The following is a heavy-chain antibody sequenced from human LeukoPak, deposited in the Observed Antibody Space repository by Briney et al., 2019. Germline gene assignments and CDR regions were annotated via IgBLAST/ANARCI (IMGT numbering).Heavy chain of an antibody. V-gene: IGHV3-7*01. CDR3: ARSGCSSTSCYLRD. J-gene: IGHJ4*02. CDR2: IKQDGSEK. D-gene: IGHD2-2*01. CDR1: GFTFSSYW. Sequence: GGSLRLSCAASGFTFSSYWMSWVRQAPGKGLEWVANIKQDGSEKYYVDSVKGRFTISRGNAKNSLYLQMNSLRAEDTAVYYCARSGCSSTSCYLRDWGQGTLVTVSS.